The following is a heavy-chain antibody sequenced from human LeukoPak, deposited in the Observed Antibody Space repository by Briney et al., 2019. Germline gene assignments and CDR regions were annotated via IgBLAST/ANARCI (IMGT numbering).Heavy chain of an antibody. D-gene: IGHD3-10*01. V-gene: IGHV3-21*01. Sequence: GSLRLSCAASGFTFSSYSMNWVRQAPGKGLEWVSSISSSSSYIYYADSVKGRFTISRDNAKNSLYLQMNSLRAEDTAVYYCADYYGSGSYLGYWGQGTLVTVSS. CDR1: GFTFSSYS. J-gene: IGHJ4*02. CDR2: ISSSSSYI. CDR3: ADYYGSGSYLGY.